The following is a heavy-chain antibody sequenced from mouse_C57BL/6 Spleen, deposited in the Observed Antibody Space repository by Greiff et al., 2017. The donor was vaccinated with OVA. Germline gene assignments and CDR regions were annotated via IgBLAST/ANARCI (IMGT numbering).Heavy chain of an antibody. D-gene: IGHD2-3*01. CDR3: TGRGLLLSDY. V-gene: IGHV6-3*01. Sequence: EVKVEESGGGLVQPGGSMKLSCVASGFTFSNYWMNWVRQSPEKGLEWVAQIRLKSDNYATHYAESVKGRFTISSDDSKSSVYLQMNNLRAEDTGIYYCTGRGLLLSDYWGQGTTLTVSS. CDR1: GFTFSNYW. CDR2: IRLKSDNYAT. J-gene: IGHJ2*01.